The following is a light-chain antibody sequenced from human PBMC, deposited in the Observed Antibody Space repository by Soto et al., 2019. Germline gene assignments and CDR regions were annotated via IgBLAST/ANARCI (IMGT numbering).Light chain of an antibody. CDR2: AAS. V-gene: IGKV1-5*01. CDR1: QTIINW. CDR3: QQYYSYPFT. Sequence: DIQVTQSPSTLSASVGDRVTITCRASQTIINWLAWYQQKPGKAPKLLIYAASTLQSGVPSRFSGSGSGTDSTLTISCLPSEDFATYYRQQYYSYPFTFGPGTKVDIK. J-gene: IGKJ3*01.